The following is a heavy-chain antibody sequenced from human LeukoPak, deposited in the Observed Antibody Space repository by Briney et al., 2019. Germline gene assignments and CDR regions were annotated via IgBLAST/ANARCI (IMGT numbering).Heavy chain of an antibody. CDR1: GYTFTSYD. J-gene: IGHJ4*02. D-gene: IGHD1-7*01. CDR3: ARVDNWDYNFFGY. CDR2: MNPNSGNT. V-gene: IGHV1-8*01. Sequence: ASVKVSCKASGYTFTSYDINWVRQAPGRGLEWMGWMNPNSGNTAYSQRFQGRVTMSRNPSISTAYMELSSLTSEDTAIYYCARVDNWDYNFFGYWAQGTLVTVSS.